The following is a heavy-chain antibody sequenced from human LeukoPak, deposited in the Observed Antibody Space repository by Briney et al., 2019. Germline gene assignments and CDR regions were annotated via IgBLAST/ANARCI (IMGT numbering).Heavy chain of an antibody. CDR2: IIPIFGTA. J-gene: IGHJ6*02. D-gene: IGHD3-10*01. Sequence: SVKVSCKASGGTYSSYAISWVRQAPGQGLEWMGGIIPIFGTANYAQKFQGRVTITADESTSTAYMELSSLRSEDTAVYYCARDSGPEPDYYYYGMDVWGQGTTVTVSS. V-gene: IGHV1-69*13. CDR1: GGTYSSYA. CDR3: ARDSGPEPDYYYYGMDV.